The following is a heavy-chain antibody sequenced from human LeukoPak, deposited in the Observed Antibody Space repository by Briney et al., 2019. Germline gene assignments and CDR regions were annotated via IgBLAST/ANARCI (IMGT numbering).Heavy chain of an antibody. CDR2: ISGSGGGT. Sequence: GGSLRLSCAASGFTFSSYAMSWVRQAPGKGLEWVSVISGSGGGTYYADSVKGRFTISRDNSKNTLYLQMNSLRAEDTAVYYCAKFLDSSGYSEFDYWGQGTLVTVSS. J-gene: IGHJ4*02. CDR3: AKFLDSSGYSEFDY. CDR1: GFTFSSYA. V-gene: IGHV3-23*01. D-gene: IGHD3-22*01.